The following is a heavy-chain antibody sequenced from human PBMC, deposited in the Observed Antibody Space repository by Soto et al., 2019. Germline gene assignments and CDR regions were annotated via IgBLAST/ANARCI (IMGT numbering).Heavy chain of an antibody. CDR2: IIPIFGTA. CDR1: GGTFSSYA. Sequence: QVQLVQSGAEVKKPGSSVKVSCKASGGTFSSYAISWVRQAPGQGLEWMGGIIPIFGTANYAQKLQGRVTITADETTSKGYMELSSLRSEDTGGYYCAEGIGDDYGGNSEGFFDYWGQGTLVTVSS. CDR3: AEGIGDDYGGNSEGFFDY. D-gene: IGHD4-17*01. J-gene: IGHJ4*02. V-gene: IGHV1-69*01.